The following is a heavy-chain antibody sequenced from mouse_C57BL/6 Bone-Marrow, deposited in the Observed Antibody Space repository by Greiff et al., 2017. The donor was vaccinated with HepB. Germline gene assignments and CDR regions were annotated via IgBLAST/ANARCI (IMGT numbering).Heavy chain of an antibody. J-gene: IGHJ4*01. D-gene: IGHD1-1*01. V-gene: IGHV5-12*01. CDR3: ARRLRGFYYYAMDY. Sequence: EVKVEESGGGLVQPGGSLKLSCAASGFTFSDYYMYWVRQTPEKRLEWVAYISNGGGSTYYPDTVKGRFTISRDNAKNTLYLQMSRLKSEDTAMYYCARRLRGFYYYAMDYWGQGTSVTVSS. CDR2: ISNGGGST. CDR1: GFTFSDYY.